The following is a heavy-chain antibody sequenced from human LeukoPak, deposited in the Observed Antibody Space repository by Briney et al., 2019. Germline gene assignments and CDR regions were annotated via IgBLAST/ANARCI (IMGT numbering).Heavy chain of an antibody. D-gene: IGHD6-13*01. V-gene: IGHV3-7*01. CDR3: ARDSDGGAAAGFDAFDI. CDR1: GFTFSSYC. Sequence: GGSVRLSCAASGFTFSSYCMSWVRQAPGKGLEWVANIKQDGSEKNYVHSVKGRFTISRDNAQNSLYLQMNSLRAEDTAVYYCARDSDGGAAAGFDAFDIWGQGTMVTVSS. J-gene: IGHJ3*02. CDR2: IKQDGSEK.